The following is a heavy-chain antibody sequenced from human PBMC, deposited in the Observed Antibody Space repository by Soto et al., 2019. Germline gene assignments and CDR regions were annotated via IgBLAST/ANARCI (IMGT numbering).Heavy chain of an antibody. J-gene: IGHJ6*03. D-gene: IGHD1-26*01. CDR2: ISGSGGST. V-gene: IGHV3-23*01. Sequence: GESLKISCAASGFTFSSYAMSWVRQAPGKGLEWVSAISGSGGSTYYADSVKGRFTISRDNSKNTLYLQMNSLRAEDTAVYYCAKQGSYYYYYYMDVWGKGTTVTVSS. CDR3: AKQGSYYYYYYMDV. CDR1: GFTFSSYA.